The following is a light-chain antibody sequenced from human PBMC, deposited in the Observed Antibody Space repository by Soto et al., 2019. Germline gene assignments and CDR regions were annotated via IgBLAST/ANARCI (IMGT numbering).Light chain of an antibody. Sequence: DIQMTQSPSTLSASVGDRVTITCRASQSISSWLAWYQQKPGKAPKLLISKASSLESWVPSRISGSGSGTEFTLTISSLQADDFATYYCQQYHSYPFTFGQGTKLEIK. V-gene: IGKV1-5*03. CDR1: QSISSW. J-gene: IGKJ2*01. CDR3: QQYHSYPFT. CDR2: KAS.